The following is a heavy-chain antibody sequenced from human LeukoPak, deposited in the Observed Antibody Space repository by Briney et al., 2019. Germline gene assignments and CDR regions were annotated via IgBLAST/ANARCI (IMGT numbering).Heavy chain of an antibody. V-gene: IGHV1-2*02. CDR2: INPNSGGT. Sequence: GASVKVSCKASGYTFTGHYMHWVRQAPGQGLEWMGWINPNSGGTNYAQKFQGRVTMTRDTSISTAYMELSRLRSDDTAVYYCARDYSGYDLLLFDYWGQGTLVTVSS. D-gene: IGHD5-12*01. CDR3: ARDYSGYDLLLFDY. CDR1: GYTFTGHY. J-gene: IGHJ4*02.